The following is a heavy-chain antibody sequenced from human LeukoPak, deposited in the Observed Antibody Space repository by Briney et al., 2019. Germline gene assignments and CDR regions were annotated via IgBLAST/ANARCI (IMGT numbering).Heavy chain of an antibody. D-gene: IGHD3-3*01. CDR2: INHSGTT. V-gene: IGHV4-34*01. CDR1: GGSLNGYY. CDR3: ARVPLRFLEPFDF. J-gene: IGHJ4*02. Sequence: SETLSLTCRVYGGSLNGYYWSWVRPPPGKGLEWIGEINHSGTTNYNPSLKSRVTMSLDTSKNQFSLRLNSVTAADMAVYYCARVPLRFLEPFDFWGQGTLVTVSS.